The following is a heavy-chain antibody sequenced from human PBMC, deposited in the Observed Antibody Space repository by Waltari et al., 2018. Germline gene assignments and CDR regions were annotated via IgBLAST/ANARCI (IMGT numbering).Heavy chain of an antibody. J-gene: IGHJ4*02. CDR3: ARRYCSGARCLYFDH. CDR1: GYGFTSHW. V-gene: IGHV5-51*01. D-gene: IGHD2-15*01. CDR2: INPADSDT. Sequence: EVQLVQSGAEVKKPGESLKISCQGSGYGFTSHWIAWVRQMPGKAPEWMVIINPADSDTRYSPSFQGQVTISADKSIGTAYLQWSSLKASDTAMYYCARRYCSGARCLYFDHWGQGTLVTVSS.